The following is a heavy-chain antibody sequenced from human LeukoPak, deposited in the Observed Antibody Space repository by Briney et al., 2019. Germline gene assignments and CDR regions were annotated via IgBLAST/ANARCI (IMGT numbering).Heavy chain of an antibody. CDR3: AGYDFWSGYYAFDI. D-gene: IGHD3-3*01. V-gene: IGHV1-2*02. J-gene: IGHJ3*02. CDR1: GYTFTGSY. Sequence: ASVKVSCKASGYTFTGSYMHWVRQAPGQGLEWMGWINLNSGGTNFAQKFQGRVTMTRDTSITTAYMELSRLRFDDTAVYYCAGYDFWSGYYAFDIWGQGTMVTVSS. CDR2: INLNSGGT.